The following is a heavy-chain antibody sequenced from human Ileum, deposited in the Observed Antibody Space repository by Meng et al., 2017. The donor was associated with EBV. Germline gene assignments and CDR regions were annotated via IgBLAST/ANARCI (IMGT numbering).Heavy chain of an antibody. CDR1: GGNFKTFV. Sequence: QVQLVPAEAYVKQPGSSVKISGRASGGNFKTFVFSWVRLAPGQGLEWMGGVTPVFTSTLYAKHFKDRVTITADESTNTAFMELKNLQSDDTAIYYCATDVGTVADHWGPGTLVTVSS. CDR3: ATDVGTVADH. CDR2: VTPVFTST. D-gene: IGHD4-23*01. V-gene: IGHV1-69*01. J-gene: IGHJ4*02.